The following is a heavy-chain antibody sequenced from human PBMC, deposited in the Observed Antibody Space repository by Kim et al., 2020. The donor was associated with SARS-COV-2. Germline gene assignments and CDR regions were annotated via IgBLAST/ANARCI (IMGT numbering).Heavy chain of an antibody. D-gene: IGHD3-22*01. CDR1: GFTVSSNY. J-gene: IGHJ3*02. CDR2: IYSGGST. CDR3: ARWPPLLHIGAFDI. Sequence: GGSLRLSCAASGFTVSSNYMSWVRQAPGKGLEWVSVIYSGGSTYYADSVKGRFTISRDNSKNTLYLQMNSLRAEDTAVYYCARWPPLLHIGAFDIWGQGTMVTVSS. V-gene: IGHV3-53*01.